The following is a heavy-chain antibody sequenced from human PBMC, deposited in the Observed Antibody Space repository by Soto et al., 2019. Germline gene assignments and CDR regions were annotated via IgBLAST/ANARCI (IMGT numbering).Heavy chain of an antibody. Sequence: SETLSLTCSVSGVSIRNFYWTWIRQPPGRGLEWIGYMYYSGSTNYNPSLKSRVTMSVDTSRNQFSLKLTSMTASDTAVYYCASSRSNWYLFDSWGQGTLVTVSS. D-gene: IGHD6-13*01. V-gene: IGHV4-59*01. CDR3: ASSRSNWYLFDS. CDR2: MYYSGST. J-gene: IGHJ4*02. CDR1: GVSIRNFY.